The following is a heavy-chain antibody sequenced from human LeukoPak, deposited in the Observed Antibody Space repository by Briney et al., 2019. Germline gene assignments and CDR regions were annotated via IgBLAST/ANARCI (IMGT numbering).Heavy chain of an antibody. CDR3: ATAGGDGSRVGFDP. V-gene: IGHV3-74*01. J-gene: IGHJ5*02. CDR2: ISADGSVT. Sequence: GGSLRLSCADSGFTFSRYWMHWVRQTPGKGLVWVSCISADGSVTRYADSVKGRFTISRDNTKSTLYLQMHSLRAEDTAVYYCATAGGDGSRVGFDPWGQGTLVTVSS. CDR1: GFTFSRYW. D-gene: IGHD2-15*01.